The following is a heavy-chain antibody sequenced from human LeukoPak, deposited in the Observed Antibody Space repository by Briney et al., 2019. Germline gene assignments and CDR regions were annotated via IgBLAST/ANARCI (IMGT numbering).Heavy chain of an antibody. CDR3: AILSSQEDY. D-gene: IGHD5/OR15-5a*01. Sequence: SETLSLTCTVSGGSISSYYWSWIRQPAGKGLEWIGRVYTSGSSNQNPSLKSRVTMSVDTSKNQFSLKLSSVTAGDTAVYYCAILSSQEDYWGQGTLVTVSS. V-gene: IGHV4-4*07. CDR2: VYTSGSS. CDR1: GGSISSYY. J-gene: IGHJ4*02.